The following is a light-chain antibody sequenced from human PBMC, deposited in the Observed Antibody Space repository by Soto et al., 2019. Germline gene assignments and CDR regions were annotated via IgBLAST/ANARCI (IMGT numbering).Light chain of an antibody. J-gene: IGKJ3*01. V-gene: IGKV4-1*01. Sequence: NILTSSPHSLAVPLGGRAAINCKSSQTLLLTSNNMSDLVGYQQRPRQTPKLLITRASTRESGVPDRISGSGSGTKVSLTTSSLQDQDVAVYYCHQYYTSLFTFGQGTKVDT. CDR1: QTLLLTSNNMSD. CDR3: HQYYTSLFT. CDR2: RAS.